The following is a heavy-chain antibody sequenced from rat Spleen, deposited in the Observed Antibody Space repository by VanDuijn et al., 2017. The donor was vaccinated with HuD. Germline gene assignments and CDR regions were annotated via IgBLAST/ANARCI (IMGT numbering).Heavy chain of an antibody. D-gene: IGHD5-1*01. Sequence: EVQLVESGGGLVQPGRSLKLSCAASGFTFSNYGMAWVRQTPTKGLEWVASISTGGATYYYPDSVKGRFTISREDGRSTLYLQMNSLRSEDTATYYCTRENWVFDYWGQGVMVTVSS. CDR1: GFTFSNYG. CDR2: ISTGGATY. V-gene: IGHV5S13*01. CDR3: TRENWVFDY. J-gene: IGHJ2*01.